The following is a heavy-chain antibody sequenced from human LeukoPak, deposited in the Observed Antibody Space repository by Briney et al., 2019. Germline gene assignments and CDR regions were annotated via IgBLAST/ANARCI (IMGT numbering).Heavy chain of an antibody. J-gene: IGHJ6*02. CDR2: IKQDGSEK. Sequence: GGSLRLSRAASGFTFSRYWMSWVRQAPGKGLEGVANIKQDGSEKYYVDSVKGRFTISRDNAKNSLYLQMNSLRAEDTAVYYCARVGVTTLWGMDVWGQGTTVTVSS. D-gene: IGHD4-17*01. CDR1: GFTFSRYW. V-gene: IGHV3-7*01. CDR3: ARVGVTTLWGMDV.